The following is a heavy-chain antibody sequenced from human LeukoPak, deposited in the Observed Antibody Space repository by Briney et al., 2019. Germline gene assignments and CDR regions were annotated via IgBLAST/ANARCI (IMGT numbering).Heavy chain of an antibody. D-gene: IGHD3-22*01. V-gene: IGHV3-21*01. CDR2: ISSSSSYI. CDR3: ARVSRDSSGIDAFDI. J-gene: IGHJ3*02. CDR1: GFTFSSYS. Sequence: PGGSLRLSCAASGFTFSSYSMNWVRQAPGKGLEWVSSISSSSSYIYYADSVKGRFTISRDNAKNSLYLQMNSLRAEDTAVYYCARVSRDSSGIDAFDIWGQGTMVTVSS.